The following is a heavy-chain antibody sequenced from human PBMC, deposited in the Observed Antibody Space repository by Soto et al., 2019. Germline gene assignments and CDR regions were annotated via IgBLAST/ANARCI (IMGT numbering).Heavy chain of an antibody. D-gene: IGHD3-3*01. CDR1: GFTFSSYA. J-gene: IGHJ5*02. CDR2: ISGSGGST. CDR3: AKARSYYDFWSGYDWFDP. Sequence: VGSLRLSCAASGFTFSSYAMSWVRQAPGKGLEWVSAISGSGGSTYYADSVKGRFTISRDNSKNTLYLQMNSLRAEDTAVYYCAKARSYYDFWSGYDWFDPWGQGTLVTVSS. V-gene: IGHV3-23*01.